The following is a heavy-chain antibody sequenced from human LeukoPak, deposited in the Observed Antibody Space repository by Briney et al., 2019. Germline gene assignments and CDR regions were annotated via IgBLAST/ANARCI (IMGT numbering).Heavy chain of an antibody. Sequence: KPSETLSLTCTVSGGSISSYYWSWIRQPPGKGLEWIGYIYYSGSTNYNPSLKSRVTISVDTSKNQFSLKLSSVTAADTAVYYCARGPYCGGGSCLPDFDYWGQGTLVTVSS. D-gene: IGHD2-15*01. J-gene: IGHJ4*02. CDR2: IYYSGST. CDR3: ARGPYCGGGSCLPDFDY. V-gene: IGHV4-59*01. CDR1: GGSISSYY.